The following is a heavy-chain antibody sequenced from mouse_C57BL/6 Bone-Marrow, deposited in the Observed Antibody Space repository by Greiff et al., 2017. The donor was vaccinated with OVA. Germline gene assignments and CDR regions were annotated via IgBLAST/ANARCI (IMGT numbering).Heavy chain of an antibody. V-gene: IGHV1-26*01. J-gene: IGHJ3*01. CDR3: ATYDYGTPWFAY. CDR2: INPNNGGT. Sequence: VQLQQSGPELVKPGASVKISCKASGYTFTDYYMNWVKQSHGKSLEWIGDINPNNGGTSYNQKFKGKATLTVDKSSSTAYMELRSLTSEDSAVYYCATYDYGTPWFAYWGQGTLVTVSA. CDR1: GYTFTDYY. D-gene: IGHD2-4*01.